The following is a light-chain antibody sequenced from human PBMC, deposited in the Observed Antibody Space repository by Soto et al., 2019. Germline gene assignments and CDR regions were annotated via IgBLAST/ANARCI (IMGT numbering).Light chain of an antibody. J-gene: IGLJ1*01. Sequence: QSVLTQPPSLSAAPGQKVTISCSGGSFNIGNNHVSWYQHLPGTAPKLLIYENTKLTSGIPDRSSGSKFGASATLVITGLQTETEADYYCAPWDHSLGGGGVFGTGTKVTVL. CDR1: SFNIGNNH. CDR2: ENT. CDR3: APWDHSLGGGGV. V-gene: IGLV1-51*02.